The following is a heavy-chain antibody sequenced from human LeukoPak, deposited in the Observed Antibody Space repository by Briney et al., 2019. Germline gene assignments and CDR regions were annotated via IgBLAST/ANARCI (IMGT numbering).Heavy chain of an antibody. J-gene: IGHJ1*01. CDR1: GGSLSSYY. D-gene: IGHD3-10*01. Sequence: PSETLSLTCAVSGGSLSSYYWSWTRQPPGAGPEWIGYIYYTGSTNYNPSLKSRVTISLDSSTNQFPLNLNSLTTADTAVYYCVRHYRDSGTAKGYFQHWGQGTLVTVSS. CDR3: VRHYRDSGTAKGYFQH. V-gene: IGHV4-59*01. CDR2: IYYTGST.